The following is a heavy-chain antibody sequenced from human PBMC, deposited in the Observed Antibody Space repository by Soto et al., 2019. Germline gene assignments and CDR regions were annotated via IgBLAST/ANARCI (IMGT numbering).Heavy chain of an antibody. Sequence: QMQLVQSGPEVKKPGTSVKVSCKASGFTFTSSAVQWVRQARGQRLEWIGWIVVGSGNTNYAEKFQERVTITREMSASTAYMGGGGRRSEDTAVYYWAAGRLERATTGVGYGGQGTLVSVSS. CDR3: AAGRLERATTGVGY. CDR2: IVVGSGNT. CDR1: GFTFTSSA. V-gene: IGHV1-58*01. J-gene: IGHJ4*02. D-gene: IGHD6-19*01.